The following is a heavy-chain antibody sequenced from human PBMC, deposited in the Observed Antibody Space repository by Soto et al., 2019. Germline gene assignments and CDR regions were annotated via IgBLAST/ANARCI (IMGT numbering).Heavy chain of an antibody. CDR2: IYYSGST. CDR1: GGSISSYY. CDR3: ARQKSAFDI. Sequence: QVQLQESGPGLVKPSETLSLTCTVSGGSISSYYWSWIRQPPGKGLEWIGYIYYSGSTNYNPSLKXRXTXXVDTSKNQFSLKLSSVTAADTAVYYCARQKSAFDIWGQGTMVTVSS. V-gene: IGHV4-59*08. J-gene: IGHJ3*02.